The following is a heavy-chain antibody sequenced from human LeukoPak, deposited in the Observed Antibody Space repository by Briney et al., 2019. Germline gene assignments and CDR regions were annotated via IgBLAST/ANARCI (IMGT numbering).Heavy chain of an antibody. Sequence: GGSLRLPCAASGFTFSSYWMSWFRQIPGKGLEWLGNIKTDGSEKYYLDSVRGRFTISRDNAKNSLFLQMNSLRGEDTAVYYCVRDYVLGTYDPDYWGQGTLVTVTS. D-gene: IGHD3-16*01. J-gene: IGHJ4*02. CDR3: VRDYVLGTYDPDY. CDR2: IKTDGSEK. V-gene: IGHV3-7*01. CDR1: GFTFSSYW.